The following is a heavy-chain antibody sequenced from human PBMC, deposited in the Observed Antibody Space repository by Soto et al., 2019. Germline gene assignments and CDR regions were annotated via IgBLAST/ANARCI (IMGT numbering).Heavy chain of an antibody. CDR2: ISTDGSKK. Sequence: QVQLVESGGGVVQPGRSLRLSCAASGFAFSSYTMHWVRQAPGKGLEWVAFISTDGSKKYYAVSVKGRFTISRDNSTNTPYLQMNSLRAEDTAVYYCARDRGYISGWHVEYWGQGTLVTVSS. V-gene: IGHV3-30-3*01. D-gene: IGHD6-19*01. CDR1: GFAFSSYT. J-gene: IGHJ4*02. CDR3: ARDRGYISGWHVEY.